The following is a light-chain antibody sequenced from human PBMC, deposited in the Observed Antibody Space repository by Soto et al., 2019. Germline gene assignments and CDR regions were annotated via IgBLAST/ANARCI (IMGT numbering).Light chain of an antibody. J-gene: IGKJ5*01. V-gene: IGKV3-15*01. CDR2: DIS. CDR1: QTVSRN. CDR3: QQYNNWPS. Sequence: EVVVTRAPATLSASPGERATLSCRASQTVSRNSAWYQQRPQQPPRLLMCDISNTAAGVPARFSGSGSETEFTLTIRSLQSEDFAVYCCQQYNNWPSFGQGTRLEIK.